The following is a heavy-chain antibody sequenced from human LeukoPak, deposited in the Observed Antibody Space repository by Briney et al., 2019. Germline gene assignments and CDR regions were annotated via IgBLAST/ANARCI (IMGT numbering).Heavy chain of an antibody. D-gene: IGHD3-16*02. Sequence: SETLSPTCAVYGGSFSGYYWSRIRQPPGKGLEWIGEINRSGSTNYNPSLKSRVTISVDTSKNQFSLKLSSVTAADTAVYYCARGASASGAYYDYVWGSYRYSLIYDYWGQGTLVTVSS. V-gene: IGHV4-34*01. J-gene: IGHJ4*02. CDR3: ARGASASGAYYDYVWGSYRYSLIYDY. CDR2: INRSGST. CDR1: GGSFSGYY.